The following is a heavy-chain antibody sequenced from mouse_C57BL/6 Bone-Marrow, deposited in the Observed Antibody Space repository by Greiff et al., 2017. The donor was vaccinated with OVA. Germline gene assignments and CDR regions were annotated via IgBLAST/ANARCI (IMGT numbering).Heavy chain of an antibody. CDR3: AREGDYDYDGYYFDY. V-gene: IGHV1-52*01. CDR1: GYTFTSYW. Sequence: QVQLQQPGAELVRPGSSVKLSCKASGYTFTSYWMHWVKQRPIQGLEWIGNIDPSDSETHYNQKFKDKATLTVDKSSSTAYMQLSSLTSEDTAIYYCAREGDYDYDGYYFDYWGQGTTLTVSS. J-gene: IGHJ2*01. CDR2: IDPSDSET. D-gene: IGHD2-4*01.